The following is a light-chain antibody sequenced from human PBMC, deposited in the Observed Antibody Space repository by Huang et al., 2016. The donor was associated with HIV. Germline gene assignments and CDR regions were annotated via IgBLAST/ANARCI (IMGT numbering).Light chain of an antibody. J-gene: IGKJ2*01. CDR1: QNIKND. CDR3: QQRTNWPPGYT. CDR2: NAS. V-gene: IGKV3-11*01. Sequence: EIVLTQSPATLSLSPGERVALSCRASQNIKNDLSWYQKRPGQAPRPLISNASNRATGIPAMFSGSGSGTDFTLTISSLEPEDFVVYFCQQRTNWPPGYTFGQGTKL.